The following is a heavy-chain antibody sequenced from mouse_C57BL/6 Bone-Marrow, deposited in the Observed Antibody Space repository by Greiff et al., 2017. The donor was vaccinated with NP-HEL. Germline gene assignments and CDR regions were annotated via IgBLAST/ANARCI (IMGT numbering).Heavy chain of an antibody. CDR2: IDPSDSET. CDR1: GYTFTSYW. CDR3: ARGTGTLGYFDY. D-gene: IGHD4-1*01. J-gene: IGHJ2*01. V-gene: IGHV1-52*01. Sequence: QVQLQQSGAELVRPGSSVKLSCKASGYTFTSYWMHWVKQRPIQGLEWIGNIDPSDSETHYNQKFKDKATLTVDKSSSTAYMQLSSLTSEDSAVYYCARGTGTLGYFDYWGQGTTLTVSS.